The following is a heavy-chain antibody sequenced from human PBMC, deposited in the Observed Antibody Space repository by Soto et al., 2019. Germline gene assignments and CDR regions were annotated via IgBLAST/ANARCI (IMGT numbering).Heavy chain of an antibody. CDR2: IIPIFGTA. Sequence: VASVKVSCKASGGTFSRYSISWVRQAPGQGLEWMGGIIPIFGTANYAQKFQGRVTITADESTSTAYMELSSLRSEDTAVYYCARDVSGPFDYWGQGTLVTVSS. CDR1: GGTFSRYS. CDR3: ARDVSGPFDY. J-gene: IGHJ4*02. V-gene: IGHV1-69*13.